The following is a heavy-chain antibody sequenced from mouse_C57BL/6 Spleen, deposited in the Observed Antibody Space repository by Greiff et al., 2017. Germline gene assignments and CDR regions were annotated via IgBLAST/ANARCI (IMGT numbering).Heavy chain of an antibody. V-gene: IGHV1-74*01. D-gene: IGHD3-3*01. Sequence: QVQLKQPGAELVKPGASVKVSCKASGYTFTSYWMHWVKQRPGQGLEWIGRIHPSDSDTNYNQKFKGKATLTVDKSSSTAYMQLSSLTSADSAVYYCAIEGTRDYFDYWGQGTTLTVSS. J-gene: IGHJ2*01. CDR1: GYTFTSYW. CDR3: AIEGTRDYFDY. CDR2: IHPSDSDT.